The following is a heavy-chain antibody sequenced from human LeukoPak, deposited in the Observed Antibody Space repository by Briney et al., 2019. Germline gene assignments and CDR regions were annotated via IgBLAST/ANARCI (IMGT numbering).Heavy chain of an antibody. CDR1: GFTFSSYG. J-gene: IGHJ6*02. V-gene: IGHV3-30*03. Sequence: GRSLRLSCAASGFTFSSYGMHWVRQAPGKGLEWVAVISYDGSNKYYADSVKGRFTISRDNAKNSLYLQMNSLRAEDTAVYYCARDSSVLGMDVWGQGTTVTVSS. CDR3: ARDSSVLGMDV. D-gene: IGHD2-15*01. CDR2: ISYDGSNK.